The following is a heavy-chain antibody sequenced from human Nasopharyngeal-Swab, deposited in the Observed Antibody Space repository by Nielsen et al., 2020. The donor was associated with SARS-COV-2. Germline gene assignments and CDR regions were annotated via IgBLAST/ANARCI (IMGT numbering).Heavy chain of an antibody. CDR3: ARDYTVRGVWY. Sequence: GESLKISCAASGFTFSGYSMNWVRQASGTGLEWVSYISSSSSSIYYADSVKGRFTISRDNAKNSLYLQMNSLRAEDTAVYYCARDYTVRGVWYWGQGTLVTVSS. V-gene: IGHV3-48*01. CDR1: GFTFSGYS. CDR2: ISSSSSSI. J-gene: IGHJ4*02. D-gene: IGHD3-10*01.